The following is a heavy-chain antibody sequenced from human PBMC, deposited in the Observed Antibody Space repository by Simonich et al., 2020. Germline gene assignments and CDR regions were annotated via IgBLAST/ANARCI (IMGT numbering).Heavy chain of an antibody. CDR2: IYYSGST. CDR1: GGSIISRSYY. J-gene: IGHJ4*02. D-gene: IGHD6-6*01. Sequence: QLQLQESGPGLVKPSETLSLTCTVSGGSIISRSYYWGWIRQPPGKGLEWIGSIYYSGSTYYNPSLKSRVTISVDTSKNQFSLKLSSVTAADTAVYYCARWAYSSSYFDYWGQGTLVTVSS. V-gene: IGHV4-39*01. CDR3: ARWAYSSSYFDY.